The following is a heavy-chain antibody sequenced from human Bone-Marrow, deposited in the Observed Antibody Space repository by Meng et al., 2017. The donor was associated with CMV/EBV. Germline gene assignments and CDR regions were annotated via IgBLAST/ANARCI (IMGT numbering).Heavy chain of an antibody. D-gene: IGHD3-3*01. CDR2: IKQDGSEK. CDR1: GFTFSSYS. Sequence: GGSLRLSCAASGFTFSSYSMNWVRQAPGKGLEWVANIKQDGSEKYYVDSVKGRFTISRDNAKNSLYLQMNSLRAEDTAVYYCARQYYDFWSGYYNYGMDVWGPGTMVTVSS. J-gene: IGHJ6*02. CDR3: ARQYYDFWSGYYNYGMDV. V-gene: IGHV3-7*01.